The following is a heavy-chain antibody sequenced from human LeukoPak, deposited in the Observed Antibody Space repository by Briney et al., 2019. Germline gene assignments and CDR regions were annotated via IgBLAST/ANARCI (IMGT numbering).Heavy chain of an antibody. J-gene: IGHJ6*02. V-gene: IGHV4-31*03. CDR3: ARRQTVTRYGMDV. D-gene: IGHD4-17*01. CDR2: IYYSGST. CDR1: GGSISSGGYY. Sequence: TSQTLSLTCTVSGGSISSGGYYWSWIRQHPGKGLEWIRYIYYSGSTYYNPSLKSRVTISVDKSKNQFSLKLSSVTAADTAVYYCARRQTVTRYGMDVWGQGTTVTVSS.